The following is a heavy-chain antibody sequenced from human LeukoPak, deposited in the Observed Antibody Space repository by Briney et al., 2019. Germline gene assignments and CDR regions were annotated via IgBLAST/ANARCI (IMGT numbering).Heavy chain of an antibody. V-gene: IGHV3-23*01. CDR3: AKDPQITFGGVP. D-gene: IGHD3-16*01. Sequence: GGSLRLSCAASGFTFSSYAMSWVRQAPGQGLEWVSAISGSGGSIYYADSVKGRFTISRDNSKNTLYLQMNSLRAEDTAVYYCAKDPQITFGGVPWGQGTLVTVSS. CDR2: ISGSGGSI. CDR1: GFTFSSYA. J-gene: IGHJ5*02.